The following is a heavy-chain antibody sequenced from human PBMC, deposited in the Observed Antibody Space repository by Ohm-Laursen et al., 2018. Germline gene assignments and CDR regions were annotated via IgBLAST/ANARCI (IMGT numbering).Heavy chain of an antibody. Sequence: SLRLSCSASGFTISSFWMSWVRQAPGKGLEWLSYIDASGGTIYYADSMEGRFTISRDNAKNELYLQMNGLRGEDTAVYYCARGATFYGGFDYWGQGTLVTVSS. CDR2: IDASGGTI. D-gene: IGHD4-17*01. CDR3: ARGATFYGGFDY. J-gene: IGHJ4*02. CDR1: GFTISSFW. V-gene: IGHV3-48*01.